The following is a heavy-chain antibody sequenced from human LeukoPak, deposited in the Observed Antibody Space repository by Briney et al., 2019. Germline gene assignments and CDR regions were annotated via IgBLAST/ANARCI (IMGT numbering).Heavy chain of an antibody. CDR2: IYSGGST. Sequence: GGSLRLSCVASGFNVSSNYMSWVRQAPGKGLEWVSVIYSGGSTFDADSVKGRFTISRDNSKNTVYLQMNSLRTEDTAVYYCARESFYFVSSGYYYDYWGQGTLVTVSS. D-gene: IGHD3-22*01. J-gene: IGHJ4*02. V-gene: IGHV3-66*01. CDR3: ARESFYFVSSGYYYDY. CDR1: GFNVSSNY.